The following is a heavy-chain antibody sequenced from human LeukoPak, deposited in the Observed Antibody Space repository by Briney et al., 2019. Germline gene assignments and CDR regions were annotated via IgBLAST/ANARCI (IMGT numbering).Heavy chain of an antibody. D-gene: IGHD1-26*01. CDR2: IYSGGST. Sequence: GGSLRLSCAASGFTVSSNYMSWVRQAPGKGLEGVSVIYSGGSTYYADSVKCRFTSSRDNSKNALYLQMNSLRAEDTAVYYCATSIVGFTYDEHFQHWGQGTLATVSS. CDR3: ATSIVGFTYDEHFQH. V-gene: IGHV3-53*01. CDR1: GFTVSSNY. J-gene: IGHJ1*01.